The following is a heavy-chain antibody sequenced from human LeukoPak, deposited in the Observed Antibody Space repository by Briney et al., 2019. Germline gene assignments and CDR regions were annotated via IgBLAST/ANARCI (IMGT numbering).Heavy chain of an antibody. CDR1: GGTIRSHY. Sequence: SETLSLTCTVSGGTIRSHYWNWIRQPAGKGLEWIGRIYSSGYTNDNPFLKSRITMSVDMSKNQFSLRLNSVTAADTAVYYCARGEHSVDSWGQGMLVTVSS. CDR3: ARGEHSVDS. V-gene: IGHV4-4*07. J-gene: IGHJ4*02. CDR2: IYSSGYT. D-gene: IGHD1/OR15-1a*01.